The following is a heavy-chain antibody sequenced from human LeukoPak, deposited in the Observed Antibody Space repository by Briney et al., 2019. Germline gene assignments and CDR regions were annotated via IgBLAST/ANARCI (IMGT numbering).Heavy chain of an antibody. CDR3: VRGADTGYSSDS. V-gene: IGHV3-74*01. CDR1: GFTFNNYI. D-gene: IGHD3-9*01. Sequence: GGSLRLSCAASGFTFNNYIMNWVRQAPGKGLVWVSRINSGGRSTNYADSVKGRFSISRDNAENTLYLQMNSLRVEDTAVYYCVRGADTGYSSDSWGQGTLVTVSS. CDR2: INSGGRST. J-gene: IGHJ4*02.